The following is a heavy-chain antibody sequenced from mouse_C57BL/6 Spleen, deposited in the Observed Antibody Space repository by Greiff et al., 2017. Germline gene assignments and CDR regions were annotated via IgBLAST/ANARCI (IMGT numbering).Heavy chain of an antibody. Sequence: VQLQQSGAELARPGASVKLSCKASGYTFTSSGICWVKQRTGTGLEWIGEIYPRSGNTYYNEKFKGKATLTADKSTRTAYMELRSLTSEDASVYFCARGGSSYTLDYWGQGTSVTVSS. J-gene: IGHJ4*01. CDR2: IYPRSGNT. V-gene: IGHV1-81*01. D-gene: IGHD1-1*01. CDR1: GYTFTSSG. CDR3: ARGGSSYTLDY.